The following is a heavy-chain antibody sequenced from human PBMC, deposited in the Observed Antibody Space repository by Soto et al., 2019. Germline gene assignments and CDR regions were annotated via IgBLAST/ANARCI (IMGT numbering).Heavy chain of an antibody. J-gene: IGHJ6*02. Sequence: ASVKVSCKASGYTFTSYGISWVRQAPGQGLEWMGWISAYNGNTNYAQKLQGRVTMTTDTSTSTAYMELRSLRSDDTAVYYCAREALRGTSYYYYGKDVWGQGTTVTVSS. CDR3: AREALRGTSYYYYGKDV. CDR1: GYTFTSYG. D-gene: IGHD2-2*01. CDR2: ISAYNGNT. V-gene: IGHV1-18*04.